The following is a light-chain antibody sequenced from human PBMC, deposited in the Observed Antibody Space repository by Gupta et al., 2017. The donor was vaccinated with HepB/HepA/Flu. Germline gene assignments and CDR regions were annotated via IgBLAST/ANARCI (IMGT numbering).Light chain of an antibody. Sequence: QSLLTQPPSVSPAPVHMVTISCSGGSSNIGINYVAWYQQFPGTAPKLVIYENNKRPSGIPDRFSGSKSGKSATLGITGVETGDEADYYCGIWDNSISACVFGGGTKLTVL. CDR1: SSNIGINY. CDR2: ENN. J-gene: IGLJ2*01. V-gene: IGLV1-51*02. CDR3: GIWDNSISACV.